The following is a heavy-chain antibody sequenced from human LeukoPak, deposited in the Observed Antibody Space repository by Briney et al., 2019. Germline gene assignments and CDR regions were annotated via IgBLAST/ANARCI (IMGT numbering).Heavy chain of an antibody. CDR3: ARVPYSSSWYPTFDY. Sequence: GGSLRLSCAASGFTFSSYWMSWVRQAPGKGLEWVANIKQDGSEKYYVDSVKGRFTISRDNAKNSLYLQMNSLRAEDTAVYYCARVPYSSSWYPTFDYWGQGTLVTVSS. J-gene: IGHJ4*02. D-gene: IGHD6-13*01. V-gene: IGHV3-7*01. CDR2: IKQDGSEK. CDR1: GFTFSSYW.